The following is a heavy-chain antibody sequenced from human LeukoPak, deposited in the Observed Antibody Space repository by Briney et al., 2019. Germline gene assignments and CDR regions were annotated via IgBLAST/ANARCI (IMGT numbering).Heavy chain of an antibody. D-gene: IGHD5-18*01. V-gene: IGHV3-23*01. CDR3: ARRIQMGWWFDP. CDR2: ISGSGGGT. CDR1: GFTFRSYA. J-gene: IGHJ5*02. Sequence: GGSLRLSCAASGFTFRSYAVSWVRQAPGKGLEWVSGISGSGGGTYYADSVKGRFTISRDNSKNTLYLQMNSLRAEDTAVYYCARRIQMGWWFDPWGQGTLVPVSS.